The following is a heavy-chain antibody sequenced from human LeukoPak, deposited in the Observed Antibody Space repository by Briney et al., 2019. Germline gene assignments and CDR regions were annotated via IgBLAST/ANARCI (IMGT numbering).Heavy chain of an antibody. Sequence: GGTLRLPCEVSGYTFSSYSQNWVRHAPGQGLVWVSRIKGEGISTNYADSVKGRFPISRDTAKNTLHLQMNTLRAEDTGVYYCAKDHYGSIGYWGRGTLVTVSS. V-gene: IGHV3-74*01. CDR1: GYTFSSYS. D-gene: IGHD1-26*01. CDR3: AKDHYGSIGY. CDR2: IKGEGIST. J-gene: IGHJ4*02.